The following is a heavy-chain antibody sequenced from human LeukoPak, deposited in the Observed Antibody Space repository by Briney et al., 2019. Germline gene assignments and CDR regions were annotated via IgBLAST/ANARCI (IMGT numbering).Heavy chain of an antibody. Sequence: GGSLRLSCAASGFTSSSYAMSWVRQAPGKGLEWVSVSYNDYITYYADSVKGRFTISRDNSKNTLYLQMNSLRAEDTAVYYCATGRYYFDYWGQGTLVTVSS. CDR1: GFTSSSYA. CDR3: ATGRYYFDY. CDR2: SYNDYIT. V-gene: IGHV3-53*01. J-gene: IGHJ4*02.